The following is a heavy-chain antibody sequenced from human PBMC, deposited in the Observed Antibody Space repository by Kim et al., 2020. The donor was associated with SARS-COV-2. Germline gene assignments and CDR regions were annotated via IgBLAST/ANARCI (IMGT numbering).Heavy chain of an antibody. J-gene: IGHJ4*02. CDR3: ARGGRYFDY. CDR2: TEI. V-gene: IGHV3-7*04. Sequence: TEIYYGASVKGRFTISKDNAKNSLVLQMNSLRGEDTAVYYCARGGRYFDYWGQGTLVTVSS.